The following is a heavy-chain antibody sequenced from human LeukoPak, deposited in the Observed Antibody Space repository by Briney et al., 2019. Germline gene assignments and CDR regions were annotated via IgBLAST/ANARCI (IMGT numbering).Heavy chain of an antibody. Sequence: GGSLRLSCAASGFTFSSYAMSWVRQAPGKGLEWVSAISSSSSYIYYADSVKGRFTISRDNAKNSLYLQMNSLRAEDTAVYYCARAAAAADQYYYYGMDVWGKGTTVTVSS. V-gene: IGHV3-21*01. CDR1: GFTFSSYA. CDR2: ISSSSSYI. J-gene: IGHJ6*04. D-gene: IGHD6-13*01. CDR3: ARAAAAADQYYYYGMDV.